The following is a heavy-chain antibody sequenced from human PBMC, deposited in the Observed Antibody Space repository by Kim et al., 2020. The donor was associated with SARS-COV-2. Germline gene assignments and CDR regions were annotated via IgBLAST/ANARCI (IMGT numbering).Heavy chain of an antibody. D-gene: IGHD2-2*01. J-gene: IGHJ3*02. V-gene: IGHV3-48*03. Sequence: GGSLRLSCAASGFTFSSYEMNWVRQAPGKGLEWVSYISSSGSTIYYADSVKGRFTISRDNAKNSLYLQMNSLRAEDTAVYYCARGTPFIVVVPAAIEAFDIWGQGTMVTVSS. CDR1: GFTFSSYE. CDR2: ISSSGSTI. CDR3: ARGTPFIVVVPAAIEAFDI.